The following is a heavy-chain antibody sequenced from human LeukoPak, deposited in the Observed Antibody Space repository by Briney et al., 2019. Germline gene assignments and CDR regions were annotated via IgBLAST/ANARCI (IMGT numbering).Heavy chain of an antibody. CDR2: ISTSSSHI. J-gene: IGHJ4*02. D-gene: IGHD3-10*01. CDR1: GFTFSEYS. V-gene: IGHV3-21*01. Sequence: GGSLRLSCAASGFTFSEYSMNWVRQAPGKGLEWVSFISTSSSHIYYGESVKGRFTISRGNAGNSVSLQMNSLRDEDTAVYYCASQVSGYDSGSFYFDYWGQGMLVTVSS. CDR3: ASQVSGYDSGSFYFDY.